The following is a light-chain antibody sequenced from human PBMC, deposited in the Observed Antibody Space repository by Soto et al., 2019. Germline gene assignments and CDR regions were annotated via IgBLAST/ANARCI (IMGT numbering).Light chain of an antibody. Sequence: DIQMTQSPSTLSASVGDRVTITCRASQTVSSWLAWYQQKPGKAPKLLIYKASSLGSGVPSRFSGSGSGTEFTLTISSLQPDDFATYYCQQYDTYSTVGQGTKVEIK. CDR2: KAS. J-gene: IGKJ1*01. V-gene: IGKV1-5*03. CDR1: QTVSSW. CDR3: QQYDTYST.